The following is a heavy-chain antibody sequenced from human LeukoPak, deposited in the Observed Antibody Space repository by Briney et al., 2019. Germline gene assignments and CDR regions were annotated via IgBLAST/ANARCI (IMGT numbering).Heavy chain of an antibody. CDR3: TRFMVRGVIIYMDV. CDR2: IRSKAYGGTT. CDR1: GFTFGDYA. D-gene: IGHD3-10*01. Sequence: GGSLRLSCTASGFTFGDYAMSWVRQAPGKGLEWVGFIRSKAYGGTTEYAASVKGRFTMSRDDSKSIAYLQMNSLKTEDTAVYYCTRFMVRGVIIYMDVWGKGTTVTVSS. V-gene: IGHV3-49*04. J-gene: IGHJ6*03.